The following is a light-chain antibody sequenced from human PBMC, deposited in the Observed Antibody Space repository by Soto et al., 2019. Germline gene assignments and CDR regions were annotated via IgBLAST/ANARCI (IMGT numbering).Light chain of an antibody. CDR2: LGS. CDR3: MQALQTPIT. J-gene: IGKJ3*01. Sequence: DIVMTQSALSLPVTPGEPASISCRSSQSLLHSNGYNYLDWYLQKPGQSPQLLIYLGSNRASGVPDRYSGSGSGTDFTLKISRVEAEDVGVYYCMQALQTPITFGPGPKVDIK. CDR1: QSLLHSNGYNY. V-gene: IGKV2-28*01.